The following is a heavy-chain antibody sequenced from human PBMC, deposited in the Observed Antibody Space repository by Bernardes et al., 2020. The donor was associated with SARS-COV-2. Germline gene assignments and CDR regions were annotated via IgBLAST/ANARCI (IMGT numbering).Heavy chain of an antibody. CDR1: GLTLSRYA. J-gene: IGHJ4*02. V-gene: IGHV3-23*01. CDR2: SGGSGRT. D-gene: IGHD6-19*01. Sequence: GGSLRLSCGASGLTLSRYALAWVRQSPGKGLEWVSGSGGSGRTYYADSVKGRFSVPRDSSKNTLYLELNSLRADDTAIYYCVGSLSQSSGGFDYWGQGTLVTVSS. CDR3: VGSLSQSSGGFDY.